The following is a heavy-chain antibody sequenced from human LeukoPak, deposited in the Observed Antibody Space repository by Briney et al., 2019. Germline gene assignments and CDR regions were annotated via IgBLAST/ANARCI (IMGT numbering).Heavy chain of an antibody. CDR1: GGSISSYY. CDR2: IYYSGST. J-gene: IGHJ4*02. V-gene: IGHV4-59*12. Sequence: PSETLSLTCTVSGGSISSYYWSWIRQPPGKGLEWIGYIYYSGSTNYNPSLKSRVTMSVDTSKNQFSLKLSSVTAADTAVYYCARVGYGGNSAEDYWGQGTLVTVSS. CDR3: ARVGYGGNSAEDY. D-gene: IGHD4-23*01.